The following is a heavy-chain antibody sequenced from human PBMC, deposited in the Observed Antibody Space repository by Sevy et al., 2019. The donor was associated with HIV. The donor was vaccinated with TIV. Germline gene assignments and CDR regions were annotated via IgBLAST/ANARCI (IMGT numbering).Heavy chain of an antibody. CDR3: ARPESPGYFDY. CDR2: INPNSGGT. Sequence: ASVKVSCKASGYTFTGYYMHWVRQAPGQGLEWMGWINPNSGGTNDAQKFQGRVTMTRDTSISTAYMELSRLTSDDTAVYYCARPESPGYFDYWGQGTLVTVSS. J-gene: IGHJ4*02. D-gene: IGHD3-10*01. V-gene: IGHV1-2*02. CDR1: GYTFTGYY.